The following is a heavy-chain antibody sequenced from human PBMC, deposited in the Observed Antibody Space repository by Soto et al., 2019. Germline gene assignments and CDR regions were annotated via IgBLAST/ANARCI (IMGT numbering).Heavy chain of an antibody. D-gene: IGHD5-18*01. CDR1: GFSLSTSGMC. V-gene: IGHV2-70*01. CDR3: ARILKSYGNYYYYGMDV. J-gene: IGHJ6*04. CDR2: IDWDDDK. Sequence: GSGPTLVNPTQTLKLTCTFSGFSLSTSGMCVSWIRQPPGKALEWLALIDWDDDKYYSTSLKTRLTISKDTSKNQVVLTMTNMDPVDTATYYCARILKSYGNYYYYGMDVWGKGTTFTASS.